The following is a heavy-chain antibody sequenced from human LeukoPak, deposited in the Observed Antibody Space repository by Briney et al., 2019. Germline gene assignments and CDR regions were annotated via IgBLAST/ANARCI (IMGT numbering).Heavy chain of an antibody. V-gene: IGHV4-39*01. Sequence: SETLSLTCTVSGGSVSSSSSYWGWIRQPPGKGLGWIGSRYFSGATYYNPSLKSRVTISVDTSKNQFSLNLTSVTAADTALYYCARQTDSSTWSQGRFYFDYWGRGTLVTVSS. CDR1: GGSVSSSSSY. D-gene: IGHD6-13*01. J-gene: IGHJ4*02. CDR2: RYFSGAT. CDR3: ARQTDSSTWSQGRFYFDY.